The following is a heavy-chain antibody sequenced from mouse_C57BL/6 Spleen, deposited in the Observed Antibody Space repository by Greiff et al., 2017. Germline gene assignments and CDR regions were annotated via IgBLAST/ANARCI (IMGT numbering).Heavy chain of an antibody. CDR2: FYPGSGSI. CDR1: GYTFTEYT. V-gene: IGHV1-62-2*01. Sequence: VQGVESGAELVKPGASVKLSCKASGYTFTEYTIHWVKQRSGQGLEWIGWFYPGSGSIKYNEKFKDKATLTADKSSSTVYMELSRLTSEDSAVYFCARHEFTTVVESHAMDYWGQGTSVTVSS. J-gene: IGHJ4*01. D-gene: IGHD1-1*01. CDR3: ARHEFTTVVESHAMDY.